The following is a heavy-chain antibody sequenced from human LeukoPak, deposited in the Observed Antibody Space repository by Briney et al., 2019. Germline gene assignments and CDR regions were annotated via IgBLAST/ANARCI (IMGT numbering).Heavy chain of an antibody. D-gene: IGHD3-10*01. Sequence: APVKVSCKASGYTFTSYGISWVRQAPGQGLEWMGWISAYNGNTNYAQKLQGRVTMTTDTSTSTAYMELRSLRSDDTAVYYCAREHYGSGSYYNDYWGQGTLVTVSS. CDR1: GYTFTSYG. J-gene: IGHJ4*02. CDR3: AREHYGSGSYYNDY. V-gene: IGHV1-18*01. CDR2: ISAYNGNT.